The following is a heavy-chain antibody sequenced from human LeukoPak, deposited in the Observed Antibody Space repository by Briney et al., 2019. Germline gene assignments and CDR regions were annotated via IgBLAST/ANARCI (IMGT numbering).Heavy chain of an antibody. J-gene: IGHJ4*02. V-gene: IGHV3-23*01. CDR3: AKFPTYYYDSSGYYIY. D-gene: IGHD3-22*01. CDR1: GFTLSSYA. Sequence: GGSLRLSCAASGFTLSSYAMSWVRQAPGKGLEWVSAISGSGGSTYYADSVKGRFTIPRDNSKNTLYLQMNSLRAEDTAVYYCAKFPTYYYDSSGYYIYWGQGTLVTVSS. CDR2: ISGSGGST.